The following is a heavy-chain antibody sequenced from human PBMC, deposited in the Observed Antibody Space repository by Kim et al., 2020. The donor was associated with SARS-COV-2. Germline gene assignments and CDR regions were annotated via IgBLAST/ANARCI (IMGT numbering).Heavy chain of an antibody. D-gene: IGHD5-12*01. Sequence: ASVKVSCKASGYTFTSYYMHWVRQAPGQGLEWMGIINPSGGSTSYAQKFQGRVTMTRDTSTSTVYMELSSLRSEDTAGYYCASYIVATSGLDYWGQGTLVTVSS. CDR2: INPSGGST. CDR3: ASYIVATSGLDY. J-gene: IGHJ4*02. V-gene: IGHV1-46*01. CDR1: GYTFTSYY.